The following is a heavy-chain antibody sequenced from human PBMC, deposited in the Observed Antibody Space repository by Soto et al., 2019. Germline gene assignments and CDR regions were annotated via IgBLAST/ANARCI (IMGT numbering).Heavy chain of an antibody. V-gene: IGHV4-39*01. D-gene: IGHD4-17*01. CDR3: VSQRTTVPTQAYFDY. Sequence: XXTLSLPFTVSGGSVTNSSYYWGWIRQSPGKGLEWIGSVYYRGRSYSKSSVKSRVTISVDTSKNRFSLSLNSVTASDTAVYFCVSQRTTVPTQAYFDYWGPGALVTVSS. CDR1: GGSVTNSSYY. J-gene: IGHJ4*02. CDR2: VYYRGRS.